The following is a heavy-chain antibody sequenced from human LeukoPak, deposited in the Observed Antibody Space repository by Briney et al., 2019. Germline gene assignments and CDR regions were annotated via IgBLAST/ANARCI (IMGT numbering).Heavy chain of an antibody. Sequence: SETLSLTCTVSGYSITSGYYWGWIRQSPGKGLEWIGSFYLSGTTYYNPSLQSRVTISRDTSKNQFSLKLSSVTAADTAVYYCARDPVLAIVVVTVGAFDTWGQGTMVTVSS. CDR2: FYLSGTT. CDR1: GYSITSGYY. J-gene: IGHJ3*02. D-gene: IGHD2-21*02. V-gene: IGHV4-38-2*02. CDR3: ARDPVLAIVVVTVGAFDT.